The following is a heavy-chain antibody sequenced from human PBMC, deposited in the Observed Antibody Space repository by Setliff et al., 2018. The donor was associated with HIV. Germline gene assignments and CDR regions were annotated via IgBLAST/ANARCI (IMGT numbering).Heavy chain of an antibody. D-gene: IGHD6-19*01. CDR3: ARALQWLVHYYFDY. J-gene: IGHJ4*02. CDR2: ISAYNGNT. V-gene: IGHV1-18*01. Sequence: ASVKVSCKASGYTFTSYGISWVRQAPGQGLEWMGWISAYNGNTNYAQQLQGRVTLTTDTSTSTAYMELRSLRSDDTAVYYCARALQWLVHYYFDYWGQGTLVTVSS. CDR1: GYTFTSYG.